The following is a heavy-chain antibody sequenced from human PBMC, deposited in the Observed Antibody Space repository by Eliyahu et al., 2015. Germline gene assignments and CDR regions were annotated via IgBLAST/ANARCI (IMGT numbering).Heavy chain of an antibody. J-gene: IGHJ4*02. D-gene: IGHD6-19*01. CDR3: AKDDGSGWRCFDY. V-gene: IGHV3-23*04. CDR2: ISGSGGST. CDR1: GFXFSSYA. Sequence: EVQLVESGGGLVQPGGSLRLSCAAXGFXFSSYAXSXVRQAPGKGLEWVSAISGSGGSTYYADSVKGRFTISRDNSKNTLYLQMNSLRAEDTAVYYCAKDDGSGWRCFDYWGQGTLVTVSS.